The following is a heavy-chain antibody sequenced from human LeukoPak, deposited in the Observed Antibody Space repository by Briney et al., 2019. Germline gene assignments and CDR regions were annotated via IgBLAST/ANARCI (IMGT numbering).Heavy chain of an antibody. CDR1: GGTFSSYA. V-gene: IGHV1-18*01. D-gene: IGHD1-1*01. CDR3: TRTTFLGSTYFQH. Sequence: ASVKVSCKASGGTFSSYAISWVRQAPGQGLEWVGWISVYNGNTHYAQKLQDRVTLTADTSTNTAYMEVRSLRPDDTAVYYCTRTTFLGSTYFQHWGQGTLVTVSS. J-gene: IGHJ1*01. CDR2: ISVYNGNT.